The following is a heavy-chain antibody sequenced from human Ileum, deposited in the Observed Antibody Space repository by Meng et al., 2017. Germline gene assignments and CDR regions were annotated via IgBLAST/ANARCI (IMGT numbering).Heavy chain of an antibody. CDR3: ARADGSRYFDL. V-gene: IGHV4-4*07. D-gene: IGHD3-10*01. CDR1: GGPVTTYY. J-gene: IGHJ2*01. Sequence: HLQHARPVLVRPWATLPLRCTSFGGPVTTYYWSWLRQPAGRGLEWIGRIYTRGTTYYNPSLSSRVTMSVDTSKNQFSLRLNSVTAADAAVYYCARADGSRYFDLWGRGTLVTVSS. CDR2: IYTRGTT.